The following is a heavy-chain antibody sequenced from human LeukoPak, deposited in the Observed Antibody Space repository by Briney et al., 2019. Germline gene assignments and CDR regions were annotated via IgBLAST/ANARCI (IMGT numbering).Heavy chain of an antibody. CDR1: GFSLDTPGMG. J-gene: IGHJ4*02. CDR2: VYYNNDR. Sequence: SGPTLVNPTQTLTLTCTFSGFSLDTPGMGVGWIRQPPEKALEWLALVYYNNDRRYSPSLRSRLTISKDTSRNQVVLAMTNMDPVDTATYYCAHIVITIDWRSYFDYWGQGALVTVSS. D-gene: IGHD3-10*01. V-gene: IGHV2-5*01. CDR3: AHIVITIDWRSYFDY.